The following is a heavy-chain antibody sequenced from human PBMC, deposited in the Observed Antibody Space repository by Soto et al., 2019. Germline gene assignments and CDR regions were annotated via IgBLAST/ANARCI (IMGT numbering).Heavy chain of an antibody. CDR2: IWKDGNNK. V-gene: IGHV3-33*01. J-gene: IGHJ3*02. CDR1: GFTVSNYG. CDR3: ASGEAWTDEAFDI. Sequence: QVQLVESGGGVVQPGQSLRLSCAASGFTVSNYGMHWVRQAPGKGLEWVAVIWKDGNNKYYRDSVKGRFTISRDNSKNTLELQVSSLRGEDTAVYYCASGEAWTDEAFDIWGQGTMVTVSS. D-gene: IGHD5-12*01.